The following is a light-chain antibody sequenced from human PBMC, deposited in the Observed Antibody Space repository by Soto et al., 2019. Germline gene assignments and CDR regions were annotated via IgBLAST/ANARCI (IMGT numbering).Light chain of an antibody. J-gene: IGLJ1*01. Sequence: QSVLTQPPSLSATPGQRVNISCSGSFSNIGDNAVNWYQQLPGAAPKLLIYLNDQRPSGGPGRFSGSKSGTSAFLAISGLQSEDEADYYCAAWDDSLNALFGTGTKVTVL. CDR3: AAWDDSLNAL. CDR2: LND. V-gene: IGLV1-44*01. CDR1: FSNIGDNA.